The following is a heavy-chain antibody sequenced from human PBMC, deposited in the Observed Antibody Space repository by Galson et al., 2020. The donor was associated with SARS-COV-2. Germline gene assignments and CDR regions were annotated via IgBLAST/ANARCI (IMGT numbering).Heavy chain of an antibody. CDR3: ARGATNQYYYDSSGYKNFFDY. Sequence: KVSCKASGYTFTSYGISWVRQAPGQGLEWMGWIGPYNGNTNYAQKLQGRVTMTTDTSTSTAYLELRSLRSDDTAVYYCARGATNQYYYDSSGYKNFFDYCGQGTLVTVSS. CDR2: IGPYNGNT. J-gene: IGHJ4*02. D-gene: IGHD3-22*01. CDR1: GYTFTSYG. V-gene: IGHV1-18*01.